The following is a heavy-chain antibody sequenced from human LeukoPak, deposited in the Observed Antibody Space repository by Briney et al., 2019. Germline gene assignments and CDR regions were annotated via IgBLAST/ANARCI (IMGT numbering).Heavy chain of an antibody. J-gene: IGHJ6*03. V-gene: IGHV3-53*01. D-gene: IGHD4-11*01. CDR1: GFTVSSNY. CDR2: IYSGGST. Sequence: GGSLRLSCAASGFTVSSNYMSWVRQAPGKGLEWVSVIYSGGSTYYADSVKGRFTISRDNSENTLYLQMNSLRAEDTAVYYCARDVTTVTTKSYYYYYMDVWGKGTTVTVSS. CDR3: ARDVTTVTTKSYYYYYMDV.